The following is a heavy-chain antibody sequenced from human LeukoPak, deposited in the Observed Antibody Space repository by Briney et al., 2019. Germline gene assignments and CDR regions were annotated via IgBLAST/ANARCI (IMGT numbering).Heavy chain of an antibody. CDR1: GGSISSYY. J-gene: IGHJ4*02. CDR3: ARDARGWSGFDY. V-gene: IGHV4-4*07. CDR2: IYTTGNT. Sequence: SETLSLTCSVSGGSISSYYWSWIRQPAGKGREWIGHIYTTGNTDYNPSLKSRVTMSVDTSKNQFSLNLSSVTAADTAVYYCARDARGWSGFDYWGQGTLVTVSS. D-gene: IGHD3-3*01.